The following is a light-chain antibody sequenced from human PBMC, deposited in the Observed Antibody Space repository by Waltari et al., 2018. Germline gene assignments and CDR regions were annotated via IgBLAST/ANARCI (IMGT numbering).Light chain of an antibody. CDR3: QQRSNWPPYT. V-gene: IGKV1-5*03. CDR2: KAS. CDR1: QTISNW. J-gene: IGKJ2*01. Sequence: DIQMTQSPSTLSASVGDRVTITCRASQTISNWLAWCQQKPGKAPKLLIYKASGLESGVPSRFSGSGSGTDFTLTISSLEPEDFAVYYCQQRSNWPPYTFGQGTKLEI.